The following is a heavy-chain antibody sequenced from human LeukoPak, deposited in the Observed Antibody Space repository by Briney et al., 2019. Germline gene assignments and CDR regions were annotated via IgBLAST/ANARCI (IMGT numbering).Heavy chain of an antibody. J-gene: IGHJ4*02. CDR2: ISWNSGSI. V-gene: IGHV3-9*01. Sequence: GGSLRLSCAASGFTFDDYAMHWVRQAPGKGVEWVSGISWNSGSIGYADSVKGRFTISRDNAKNSLYLQMNSLRAEDTALYYCAKDSSRLGELSLPDYWGQGTLVTVSS. D-gene: IGHD3-16*02. CDR1: GFTFDDYA. CDR3: AKDSSRLGELSLPDY.